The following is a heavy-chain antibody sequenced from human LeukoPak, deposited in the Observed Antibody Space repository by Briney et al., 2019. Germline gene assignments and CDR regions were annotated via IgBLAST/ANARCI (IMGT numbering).Heavy chain of an antibody. CDR1: GGSISSGDYY. CDR2: IYYSGST. CDR3: ARADYGGNSVSDP. J-gene: IGHJ5*02. V-gene: IGHV4-30-4*08. Sequence: SQTLSLTCTVSGGSISSGDYYWGWIRQPPGKGLEGFVHIYYSGSTYYNPSLKSRVTISVDTSKNQFSLKLSSVTAADTAVYYCARADYGGNSVSDPWGQGTLVTVSS. D-gene: IGHD4-23*01.